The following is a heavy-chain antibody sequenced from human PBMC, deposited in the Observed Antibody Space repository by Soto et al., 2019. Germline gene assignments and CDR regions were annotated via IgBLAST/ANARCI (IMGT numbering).Heavy chain of an antibody. CDR3: ARVLTYYYDSSAPEGAFDI. CDR1: GFTFSSYA. D-gene: IGHD3-22*01. J-gene: IGHJ3*02. CDR2: ISSISSYI. V-gene: IGHV3-21*01. Sequence: PGGSLRLSCAASGFTFSSYAMNWVRQAPGRGLEWVSSISSISSYIYYADSVKGRFTISRDNAKNSLYLQMNSLRAEDTAVYYCARVLTYYYDSSAPEGAFDIWGQGTMVTVSS.